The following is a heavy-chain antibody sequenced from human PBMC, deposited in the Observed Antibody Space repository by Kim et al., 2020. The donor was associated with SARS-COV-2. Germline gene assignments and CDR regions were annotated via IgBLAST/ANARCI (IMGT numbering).Heavy chain of an antibody. Sequence: ADAGKGRFTISRDNSKNTLYLQMNSLRAEDTAVYYCAKPTYYDFWSGRYWGQGTLVTVSS. V-gene: IGHV3-23*01. J-gene: IGHJ4*02. D-gene: IGHD3-3*01. CDR3: AKPTYYDFWSGRY.